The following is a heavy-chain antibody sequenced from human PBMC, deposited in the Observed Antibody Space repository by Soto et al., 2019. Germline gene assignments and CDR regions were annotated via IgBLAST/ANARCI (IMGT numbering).Heavy chain of an antibody. Sequence: SETLSLTCTVSGGSISSGGYYWSWIRQHPGKGLEWIGNIYYSGSTYYNPDLKSRVTISVDTSKNQFSLKLSSVTAADTAVYYCAAAAGTKYFQHWGQGTLVTVSS. CDR3: AAAAGTKYFQH. J-gene: IGHJ1*01. D-gene: IGHD6-13*01. CDR1: GGSISSGGYY. V-gene: IGHV4-31*03. CDR2: IYYSGST.